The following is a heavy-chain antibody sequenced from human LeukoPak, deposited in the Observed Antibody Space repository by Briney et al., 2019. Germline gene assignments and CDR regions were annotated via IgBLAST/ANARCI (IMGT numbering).Heavy chain of an antibody. V-gene: IGHV3-74*03. CDR1: GFFFSNYG. CDR3: VRSDWFDN. CDR2: VNSDGRFT. J-gene: IGHJ5*02. Sequence: PGGSLTLSCAASGFFFSNYGMHWVRQAPGKGVVWVSRVNSDGRFTKYADSVKGRFTISRDNAKNTLYLQMNSLRAEDTAMYYCVRSDWFDNWGQGTLVTVSS.